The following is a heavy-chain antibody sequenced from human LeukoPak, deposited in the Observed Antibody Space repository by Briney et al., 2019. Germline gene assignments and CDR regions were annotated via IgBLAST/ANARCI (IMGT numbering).Heavy chain of an antibody. CDR3: ARQYLQDSSGWYYSDY. CDR1: GYSFTSYW. V-gene: IGHV5-51*01. CDR2: IYPGDSDT. Sequence: HGESLKISCKGSGYSFTSYWIGWVRQMPGKGLEWMGIIYPGDSDTRYSPSFQGQVTISADKSISTAYLQWSSLKASDTAMYYCARQYLQDSSGWYYSDYWGQGTLVTVSS. J-gene: IGHJ4*02. D-gene: IGHD6-19*01.